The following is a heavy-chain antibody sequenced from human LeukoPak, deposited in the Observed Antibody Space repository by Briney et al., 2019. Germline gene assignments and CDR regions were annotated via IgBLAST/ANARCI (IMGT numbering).Heavy chain of an antibody. J-gene: IGHJ2*01. CDR2: INSDGSST. D-gene: IGHD6-19*01. CDR1: GFTFSSYW. Sequence: PGGSLRLSXAASGFTFSSYWMHWVRQAPGKGLVWVSRINSDGSSTSYADSVKGRFTISRDNAKNTLYLQMNSLRAEDTAVYYCARGSGWAYWYFDLWGRGTLVTVSS. CDR3: ARGSGWAYWYFDL. V-gene: IGHV3-74*01.